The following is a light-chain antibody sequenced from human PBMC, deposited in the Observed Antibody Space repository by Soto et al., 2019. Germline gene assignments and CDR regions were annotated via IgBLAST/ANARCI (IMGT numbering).Light chain of an antibody. CDR3: QQRSNWPST. Sequence: EIVLTQSPATLSFSPGDRATLSCRASQSVNSYLAWYQQKPGQAPRLLIYDASNRATGIPARFSGSGSGTDFTLTISSLEPEDFAVYYCQQRSNWPSTFGGGTKVEIK. V-gene: IGKV3-11*01. J-gene: IGKJ4*01. CDR2: DAS. CDR1: QSVNSY.